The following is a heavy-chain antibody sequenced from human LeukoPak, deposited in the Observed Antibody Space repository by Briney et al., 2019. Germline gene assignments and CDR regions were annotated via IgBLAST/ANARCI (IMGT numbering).Heavy chain of an antibody. J-gene: IGHJ4*02. CDR2: ISSSSSYI. V-gene: IGHV3-21*01. CDR3: ARAPGYYYDSSGQKTY. Sequence: GGSLRLSCAASGFTFSSYSMNWVRQAPGKGLEWVSSISSSSSYIYYADSVKGRFTISRDNAKNSLYLQMNSLRAEDTAVCYCARAPGYYYDSSGQKTYWGQGTLVTVSS. CDR1: GFTFSSYS. D-gene: IGHD3-22*01.